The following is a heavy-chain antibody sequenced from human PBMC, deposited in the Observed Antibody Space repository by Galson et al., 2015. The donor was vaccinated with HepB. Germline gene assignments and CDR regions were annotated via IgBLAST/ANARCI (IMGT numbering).Heavy chain of an antibody. CDR3: ARQVAAAGTGEPYYMDV. J-gene: IGHJ6*03. CDR1: GYSFTSYW. D-gene: IGHD6-13*01. V-gene: IGHV5-51*01. CDR2: IYPGDSDT. Sequence: QSGAEVKKPGESLKISCKGSGYSFTSYWIGWVRQMPGKGLEWMGIIYPGDSDTRYSPSFQGQVTISADKSISTAYLQWSSLKASDTAMYYCARQVAAAGTGEPYYMDVWGKGTTVTVSS.